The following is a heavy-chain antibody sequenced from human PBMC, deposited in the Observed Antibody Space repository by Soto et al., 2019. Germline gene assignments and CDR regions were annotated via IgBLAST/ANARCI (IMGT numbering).Heavy chain of an antibody. CDR1: GGSISSSSYY. D-gene: IGHD2-2*01. CDR3: ARYCISTSCQDY. CDR2: IYYSGST. J-gene: IGHJ4*02. V-gene: IGHV4-39*01. Sequence: QLRLQESGPGLVKPSETLSLTCTVSGGSISSSSYYWGWIRQPPGKGLEWIGSIYYSGSTYYKPSLKSRVTISVDTSKNQFSLKLRSVTAADTAVFYCARYCISTSCQDYWGQGTLVTVSS.